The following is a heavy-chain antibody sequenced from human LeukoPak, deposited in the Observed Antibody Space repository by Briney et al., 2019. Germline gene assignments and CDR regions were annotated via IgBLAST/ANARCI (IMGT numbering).Heavy chain of an antibody. V-gene: IGHV3-48*02. D-gene: IGHD1-26*01. CDR1: GFTFSSYS. Sequence: GGSLRLSCAASGFTFSSYSMNWVRQAPGKELEWVSYISSSSSTIYYADSVKGRFTISRDNAKNSLYLQMNSLRDEDTAVYYCAGIVGATERPPAGDYWGQGTLVTVSS. CDR2: ISSSSSTI. CDR3: AGIVGATERPPAGDY. J-gene: IGHJ4*02.